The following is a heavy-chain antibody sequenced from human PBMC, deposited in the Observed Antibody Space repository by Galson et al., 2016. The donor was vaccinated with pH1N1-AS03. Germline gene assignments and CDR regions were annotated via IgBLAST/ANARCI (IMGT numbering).Heavy chain of an antibody. CDR1: GFSFRSYA. CDR3: AKDYTGSNWVDNWYFDF. CDR2: ISGSGEMT. Sequence: SLRLSCAASGFSFRSYALSWVRQAPGKGLEWVSGISGSGEMTFYADSVKGRFTIPRDTSRNTVYLQMNSLSAEDTAVYICAKDYTGSNWVDNWYFDFWGRGTLGTVSS. D-gene: IGHD1-26*01. J-gene: IGHJ2*01. V-gene: IGHV3-23*01.